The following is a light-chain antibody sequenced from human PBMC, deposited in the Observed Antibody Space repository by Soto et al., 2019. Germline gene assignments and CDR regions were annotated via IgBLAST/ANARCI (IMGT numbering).Light chain of an antibody. CDR3: SSYTSAGTRV. CDR1: SSDVGGYNY. CDR2: DVS. Sequence: QSALTQPASVSGSPGQSITISCTGTSSDVGGYNYVSWYQHHPGKAPKLMIFDVSNRPSGVSSRFSGSESGDTASLTISGLQAEDEADYYCSSYTSAGTRVFGGGTKLTVL. V-gene: IGLV2-14*03. J-gene: IGLJ2*01.